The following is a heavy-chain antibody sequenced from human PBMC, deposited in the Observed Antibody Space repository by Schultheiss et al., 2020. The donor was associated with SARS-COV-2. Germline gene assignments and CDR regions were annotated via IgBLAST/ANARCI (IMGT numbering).Heavy chain of an antibody. CDR2: IYYSGST. Sequence: SQTLSLTCTVSGGSISTRSSFWGWIRQSPGKGLEWIGSIYYSGSTNYNPSLKSRVTISVDTSKNQFSLKLNSVTAADTAVYYCARLRMTNNWFDPWGQGTLVTVSS. V-gene: IGHV4-39*07. J-gene: IGHJ5*02. CDR1: GGSISTRSSF. D-gene: IGHD4-11*01. CDR3: ARLRMTNNWFDP.